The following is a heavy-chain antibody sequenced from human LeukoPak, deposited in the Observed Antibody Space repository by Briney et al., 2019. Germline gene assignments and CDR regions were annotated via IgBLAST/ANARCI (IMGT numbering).Heavy chain of an antibody. CDR2: IYYSGST. V-gene: IGHV4-30-4*01. Sequence: SQTLSLTCAVSGGSISSGDFYWSWIRQPPGKGLEWIGYIYYSGSTYYNPSLKSRVTISVDTSKNQFSLKLSSVTAADTAVYYCARYYYGSGSYYRESFDYWGQGTLVTVSS. D-gene: IGHD3-10*01. J-gene: IGHJ4*02. CDR1: GGSISSGDFY. CDR3: ARYYYGSGSYYRESFDY.